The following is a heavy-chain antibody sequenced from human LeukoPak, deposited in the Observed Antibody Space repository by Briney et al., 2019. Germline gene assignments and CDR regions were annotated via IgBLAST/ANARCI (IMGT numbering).Heavy chain of an antibody. CDR3: ARGVRQRGYYIGYYFDY. J-gene: IGHJ4*02. CDR2: LYYSGST. V-gene: IGHV4-30-4*07. Sequence: SETLSLTCAVSGGSICSVDYSWSWIRQPPGKGLEWIGYLYYSGSTYYNPSLKSRVTISVDTSKNHFSLRLSSVTAADTAVYYCARGVRQRGYYIGYYFDYWGQGTLVTVSS. CDR1: GGSICSVDYS. D-gene: IGHD3-22*01.